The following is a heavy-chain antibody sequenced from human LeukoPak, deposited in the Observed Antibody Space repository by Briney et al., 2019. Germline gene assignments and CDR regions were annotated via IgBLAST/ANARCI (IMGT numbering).Heavy chain of an antibody. CDR1: GGSIRSYY. V-gene: IGHV4-59*08. Sequence: SETLSLTCSVSGGSIRSYYWSWIRQPPGKGLEWIGYIYYSGSTNYNPSLKSRVTISVDTSKNQFSLKLSSVTAADTAVYYCARGRDSRGYQFMGFDSWGQGTLVTVSS. CDR2: IYYSGST. CDR3: ARGRDSRGYQFMGFDS. D-gene: IGHD3-22*01. J-gene: IGHJ4*02.